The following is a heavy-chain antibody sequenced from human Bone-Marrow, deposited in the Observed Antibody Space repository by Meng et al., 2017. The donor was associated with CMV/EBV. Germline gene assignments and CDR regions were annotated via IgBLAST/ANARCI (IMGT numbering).Heavy chain of an antibody. V-gene: IGHV3-30*04. Sequence: GGSLRLSCAASGFTFSSYAMHWVRQAPGKGLEWVAVISYDRNDKNYADSVKGRFTISRDNAKNSLYLQMNSLRAEDTAVYYCATTYSSGSSGGFSFDYWGQGTLVTVSS. D-gene: IGHD6-19*01. CDR3: ATTYSSGSSGGFSFDY. CDR1: GFTFSSYA. CDR2: ISYDRNDK. J-gene: IGHJ4*02.